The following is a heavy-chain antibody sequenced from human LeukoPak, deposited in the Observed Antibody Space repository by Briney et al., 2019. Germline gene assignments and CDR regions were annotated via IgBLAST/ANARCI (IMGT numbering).Heavy chain of an antibody. CDR1: GLTFSSYA. CDR2: ISYDGSNK. CDR3: ARDAYFDY. V-gene: IGHV3-30*01. Sequence: GGSLRLSCAASGLTFSSYAMHWVRQAPGKGLEWVAVISYDGSNKYYADSVKGRFTISRDNSKNTLYLQMNSLRAEDTAVYYCARDAYFDYWGQGTLVTVSS. J-gene: IGHJ4*02.